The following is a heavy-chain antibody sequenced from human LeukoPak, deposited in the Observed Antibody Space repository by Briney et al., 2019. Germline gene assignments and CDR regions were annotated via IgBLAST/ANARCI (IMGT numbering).Heavy chain of an antibody. J-gene: IGHJ4*02. CDR2: ISGSGDNT. CDR3: AHIAAVGPEDY. CDR1: GFTFSSYA. D-gene: IGHD6-13*01. Sequence: PGGSLRLSCAAPGFTFSSYAMSWVRQAPGKGLEWVSAISGSGDNTYYADSVKGRFTISRDNSKNTLYLQMNSLRAEDTAVYYCAHIAAVGPEDYWGQGTLVTVSS. V-gene: IGHV3-23*01.